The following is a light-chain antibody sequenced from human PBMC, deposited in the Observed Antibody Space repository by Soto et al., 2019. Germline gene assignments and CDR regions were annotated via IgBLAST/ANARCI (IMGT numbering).Light chain of an antibody. CDR1: SSDVGSYDL. CDR3: MSYTGSTTTHWV. V-gene: IGLV2-23*01. Sequence: QTVVTQPASVSGPPGQSIVISCNGSSSDVGSYDLVSWYLQYPGKAPKVIIFEGTKRPSGVSDRFSGSKSGNTASLTISGLQTEDEADYYCMSYTGSTTTHWVLGGGTKVTVL. J-gene: IGLJ3*02. CDR2: EGT.